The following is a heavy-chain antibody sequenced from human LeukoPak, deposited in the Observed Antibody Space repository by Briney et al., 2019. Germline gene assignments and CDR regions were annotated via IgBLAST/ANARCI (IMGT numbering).Heavy chain of an antibody. CDR3: AKDRGAVADYFDY. CDR2: ISYDGSNK. V-gene: IGHV3-30*18. CDR1: GFTFSSYG. J-gene: IGHJ4*02. Sequence: GRSLRLSCAASGFTFSSYGMHWVRQAPGKGLEWVAVISYDGSNKYYADSVKGRFTTSRDNSKNTLDLQMNSLRAEDTAVYYCAKDRGAVADYFDYWGQGTLVTVSS. D-gene: IGHD6-19*01.